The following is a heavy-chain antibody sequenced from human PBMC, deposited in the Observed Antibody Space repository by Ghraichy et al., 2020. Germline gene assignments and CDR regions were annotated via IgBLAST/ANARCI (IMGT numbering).Heavy chain of an antibody. Sequence: GGSLRLSCAASGFTFSNYGMHWVRQAPGKGLEWVAVISSDGSNKYYADSVKGRFTISRDNSKNTLYLQMNSLGAEDTAVYYCAKDRGISGWYKDYWGQGTLVTVSS. CDR3: AKDRGISGWYKDY. D-gene: IGHD6-19*01. J-gene: IGHJ4*02. CDR2: ISSDGSNK. CDR1: GFTFSNYG. V-gene: IGHV3-30*18.